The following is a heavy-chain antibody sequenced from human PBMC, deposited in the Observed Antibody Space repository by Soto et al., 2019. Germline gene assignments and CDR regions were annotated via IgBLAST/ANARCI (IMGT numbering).Heavy chain of an antibody. J-gene: IGHJ4*02. CDR2: IWYDGSNK. CDR3: ARDGWGIVGATGVDY. Sequence: QVQLVESGGGVVQPGRSLRLSCAASGFTFSSYGMHWVRQAPGKGLEWVAVIWYDGSNKYYADSVKGRFTISRDNSKNTLYLQMNSLRAEDTAVYYCARDGWGIVGATGVDYWGQGTLVTVSS. V-gene: IGHV3-33*01. CDR1: GFTFSSYG. D-gene: IGHD1-26*01.